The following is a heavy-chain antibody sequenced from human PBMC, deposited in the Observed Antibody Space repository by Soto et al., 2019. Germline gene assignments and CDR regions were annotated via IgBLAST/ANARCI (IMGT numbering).Heavy chain of an antibody. CDR3: AKDLGLGVIAGYPHDC. CDR1: GFTFNNYA. Sequence: DVQLLDSGGGLVQPGGSLRLSCAALGFTFNNYAMSWVRQAPGEGLEWVSTISVSGANTYYADSVKGRFTISRDDSKNTLYLQMNSLGAEDTAVYYCAKDLGLGVIAGYPHDCWGQGTLVTVSS. J-gene: IGHJ4*02. V-gene: IGHV3-23*01. CDR2: ISVSGANT. D-gene: IGHD3-9*01.